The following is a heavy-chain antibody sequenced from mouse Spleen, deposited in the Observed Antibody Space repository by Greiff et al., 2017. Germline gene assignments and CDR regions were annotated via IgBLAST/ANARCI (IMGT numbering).Heavy chain of an antibody. J-gene: IGHJ2*01. CDR1: GYAFSSSW. V-gene: IGHV1-82*01. Sequence: QVQLQQSGPELVKPGASVKISCKASGYAFSSSWMNWVKQRPGKGLEWIGRIYPGDGDTNYNGKFKGKATLTADKSSSTAYMQLSSLTSEDSAVYFCARGDWPDYWGQGTTLTVSS. CDR2: IYPGDGDT. D-gene: IGHD3-3*01. CDR3: ARGDWPDY.